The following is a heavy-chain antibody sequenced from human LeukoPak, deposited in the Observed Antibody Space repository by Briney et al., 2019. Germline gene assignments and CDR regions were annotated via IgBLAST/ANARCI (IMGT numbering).Heavy chain of an antibody. CDR3: ARGEEKATITGLDS. CDR1: GFTFDDYA. CDR2: ISWNSGSI. J-gene: IGHJ4*02. V-gene: IGHV3-9*01. Sequence: PGGSLRLSCAASGFTFDDYAMHWVRQAPGKGLEWVSGISWNSGSIGYADSVKGRFTISRDNAKNSLYLQMNSLRAEDTAVYFCARGEEKATITGLDSWGQGTLVAVSS. D-gene: IGHD5-24*01.